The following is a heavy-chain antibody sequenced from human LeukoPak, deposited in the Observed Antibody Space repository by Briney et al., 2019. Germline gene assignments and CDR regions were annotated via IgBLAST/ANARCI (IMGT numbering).Heavy chain of an antibody. CDR2: IYYSGST. CDR3: ARPATIVGAGGYAFDI. CDR1: GGSISSSSYY. Sequence: SETLSLTCTVSGGSISSSSYYWGWIRQPPGTGLEWIGSIYYSGSTYYNPSLKSRVTISVDTSKNQFSLKLSSVTAADTAVYYCARPATIVGAGGYAFDIWGQGTMVTVSS. D-gene: IGHD1-26*01. J-gene: IGHJ3*02. V-gene: IGHV4-39*01.